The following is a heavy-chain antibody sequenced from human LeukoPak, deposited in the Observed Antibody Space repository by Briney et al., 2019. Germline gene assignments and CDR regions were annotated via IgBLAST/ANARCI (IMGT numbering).Heavy chain of an antibody. CDR1: GGSISSGDYY. CDR2: IYYSGST. Sequence: SETLSLTCTVSGGSISSGDYYWSWIRQPPGKGLEWIGYIYYSGSTYYNPSLKSRVTISVDTSKNQSSLKLSSVTAADTAVYYCARADRRDYDFWSGYYNPTFDYWGQGTLVTVSS. V-gene: IGHV4-30-4*08. D-gene: IGHD3-3*01. CDR3: ARADRRDYDFWSGYYNPTFDY. J-gene: IGHJ4*02.